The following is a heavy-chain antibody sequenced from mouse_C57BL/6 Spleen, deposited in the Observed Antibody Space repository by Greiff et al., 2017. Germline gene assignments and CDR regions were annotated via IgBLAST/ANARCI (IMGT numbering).Heavy chain of an antibody. V-gene: IGHV1-69*01. Sequence: QVQLKQPGAELVMPGASVKLSCKASGYTFTSYWMHWVKQRPGQGLEWIGEIDPSDRYTNYNQKFKGKSTLTVDTSSSTAYMQLSILTSVDSAVYYCASPIYDGYDAWYFDVWGTGTTVTVSS. CDR1: GYTFTSYW. J-gene: IGHJ1*03. D-gene: IGHD2-2*01. CDR2: IDPSDRYT. CDR3: ASPIYDGYDAWYFDV.